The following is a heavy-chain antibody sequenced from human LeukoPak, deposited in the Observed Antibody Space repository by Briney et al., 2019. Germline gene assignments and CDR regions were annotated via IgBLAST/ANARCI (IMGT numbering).Heavy chain of an antibody. CDR3: GINSGYDYEYYFDY. J-gene: IGHJ4*02. Sequence: ASVKVSCKASGYTFTSYGISWVRQAPGQGLEWMGWINPNSGGTNYAQKFQGRVTMTRDTSISTAYMELSRLRSDDTAVYYCGINSGYDYEYYFDYWGQGTLVTVSS. CDR2: INPNSGGT. D-gene: IGHD5-12*01. V-gene: IGHV1-2*02. CDR1: GYTFTSYG.